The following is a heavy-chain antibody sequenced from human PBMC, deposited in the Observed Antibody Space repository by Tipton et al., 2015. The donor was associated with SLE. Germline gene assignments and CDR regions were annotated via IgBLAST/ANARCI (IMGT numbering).Heavy chain of an antibody. J-gene: IGHJ4*02. D-gene: IGHD1-26*01. V-gene: IGHV1-69*01. CDR2: IIPIFGTA. CDR3: ARGWTEVGATPSPYVY. CDR1: GYTFTSFA. Sequence: QVQLVQSGAEVKKPGASVKVSCKASGYTFTSFAIHWVRQAPGQGLEWMGGIIPIFGTANYAQKFQDRVTITTDESTSTAYMELSSLRSEDTAVYYCARGWTEVGATPSPYVYWGQGTLVTVSS.